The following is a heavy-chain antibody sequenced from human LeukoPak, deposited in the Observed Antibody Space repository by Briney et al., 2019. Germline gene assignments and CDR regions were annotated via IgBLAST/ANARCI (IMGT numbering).Heavy chain of an antibody. J-gene: IGHJ4*02. CDR1: GFTVSGTY. CDR3: ARDSYGSSLFDY. D-gene: IGHD3-10*01. Sequence: GGSLRLSCAASGFTVSGTYMSWVRQPPGKGLEWVSLIYSSGRTYHADSVKGRFIISRDNSKNTLYLQMNSLRAEDTAVYYCARDSYGSSLFDYWGQGTLVTVSS. CDR2: IYSSGRT. V-gene: IGHV3-53*01.